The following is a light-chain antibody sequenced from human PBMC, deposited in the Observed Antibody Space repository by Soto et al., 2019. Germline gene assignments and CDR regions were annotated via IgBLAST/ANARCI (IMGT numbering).Light chain of an antibody. Sequence: EIVSTPCPATLSESPEARSTLSWRASQSVSSNLAWYQQKPGQAPRLLIYGASTRATGIPARFSGSGSGTEFTLTISSLQSEDFAVYYCQQYNNWPRTFGQGTKVDIK. V-gene: IGKV3-15*01. CDR3: QQYNNWPRT. CDR1: QSVSSN. J-gene: IGKJ1*01. CDR2: GAS.